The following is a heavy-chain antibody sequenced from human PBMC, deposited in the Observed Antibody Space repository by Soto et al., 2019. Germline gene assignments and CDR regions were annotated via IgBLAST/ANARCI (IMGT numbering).Heavy chain of an antibody. V-gene: IGHV1-69*01. Sequence: QVQLVQSGAEVKKPGSSVKVSCKASGGTFSSYAISWVRQAPGQGLEWMGGIIPIFGTANYAQKFQGRVTITADESKSTAGMELSSLRCEDTAVYYCARVVGRDNHGDYYDSRGYLDYWGQGTLVTVAS. D-gene: IGHD3-22*01. CDR3: ARVVGRDNHGDYYDSRGYLDY. CDR1: GGTFSSYA. CDR2: IIPIFGTA. J-gene: IGHJ4*02.